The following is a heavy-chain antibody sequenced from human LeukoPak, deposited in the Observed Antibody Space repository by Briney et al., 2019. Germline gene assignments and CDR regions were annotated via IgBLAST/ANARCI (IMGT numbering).Heavy chain of an antibody. D-gene: IGHD3-16*02. J-gene: IGHJ6*02. CDR2: MNPNSGNT. Sequence: ASVKVSCKASEYTFNGYYMHWVRQAPGQGLEWMGWMNPNSGNTGYAQKFQGRVTMTRNTSISTAYMELSSLRSEDTAVYYCARGDWRVITFGGVIVYYYYYGMDVWGQGTTVTVSS. CDR1: EYTFNGYY. CDR3: ARGDWRVITFGGVIVYYYYYGMDV. V-gene: IGHV1-8*02.